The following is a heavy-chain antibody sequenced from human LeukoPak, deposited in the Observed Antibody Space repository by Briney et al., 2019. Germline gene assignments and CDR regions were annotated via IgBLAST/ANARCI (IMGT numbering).Heavy chain of an antibody. D-gene: IGHD6-13*01. V-gene: IGHV4-59*01. J-gene: IGHJ6*03. CDR3: ARDQVGIAATQTTYYYYYYMDV. Sequence: TSETLSLTCTVSGGSISSYYWSWIRQPPGKGLEWIGYIYYSGSTNYNPSLKSRVTISVDTSKNQFSLKLSSVTAADTAVYYCARDQVGIAATQTTYYYYYYMDVWGKGTTVTVSS. CDR1: GGSISSYY. CDR2: IYYSGST.